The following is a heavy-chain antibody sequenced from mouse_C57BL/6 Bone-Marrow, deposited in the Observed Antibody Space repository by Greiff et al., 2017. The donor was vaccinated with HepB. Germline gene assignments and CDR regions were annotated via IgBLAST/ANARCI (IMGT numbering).Heavy chain of an antibody. Sequence: EVKLQESGGGLVQPKGSLKLSCAASGFTFNTYAMHWVRQAPGKGLEWVARISSKSSNYATYYAESGKDRFTISRDESQSMLYLQMNNLKTEDTAMYYCVRERYGSSSWYFDVWGRGTTVTVSS. CDR2: ISSKSSNYAT. CDR3: VRERYGSSSWYFDV. CDR1: GFTFNTYA. V-gene: IGHV10-3*01. D-gene: IGHD1-1*01. J-gene: IGHJ1*03.